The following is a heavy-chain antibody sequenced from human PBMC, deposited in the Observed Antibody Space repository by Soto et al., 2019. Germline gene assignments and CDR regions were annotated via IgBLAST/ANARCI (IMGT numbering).Heavy chain of an antibody. V-gene: IGHV4-59*01. CDR3: ARVRRDIVVVGNAFDI. CDR2: IYYSGST. J-gene: IGHJ3*02. CDR1: GGSISSYY. D-gene: IGHD2-15*01. Sequence: SETLSLTCTVSGGSISSYYWSWSRQPPGKGLEWIGYIYYSGSTNYNPSLKSRVTISVDTSKNQFSLKLSSVTAADTAVYYCARVRRDIVVVGNAFDIWGQGTMVTVAS.